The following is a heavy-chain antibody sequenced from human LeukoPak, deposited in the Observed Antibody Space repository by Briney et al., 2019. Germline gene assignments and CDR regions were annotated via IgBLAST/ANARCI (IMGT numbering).Heavy chain of an antibody. Sequence: GGSLRLSCAASGFTFSSYSMNWVRQAPGKGLEWVSYISRSSSTIYYADSVKGRFTISRDNAKNSLYLQMNSLRDEDTAVYYCARSCSGGSCYSDAFDIWGQGTMVTVSS. V-gene: IGHV3-48*02. CDR2: ISRSSSTI. CDR3: ARSCSGGSCYSDAFDI. D-gene: IGHD2-15*01. CDR1: GFTFSSYS. J-gene: IGHJ3*02.